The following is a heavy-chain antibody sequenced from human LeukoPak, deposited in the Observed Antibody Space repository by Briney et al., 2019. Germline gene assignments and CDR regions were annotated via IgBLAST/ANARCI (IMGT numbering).Heavy chain of an antibody. Sequence: SETLSLTCAVYGGSFSGYYWSWIRQPPGKGLEWIGEINHRGSTNYNPSLKSRVTISVDTSKNQFSLKLSSVTAADTAVYYCASGREWLLLKNWGQGTLVTVSS. CDR3: ASGREWLLLKN. CDR2: INHRGST. CDR1: GGSFSGYY. V-gene: IGHV4-34*01. J-gene: IGHJ4*02. D-gene: IGHD3-22*01.